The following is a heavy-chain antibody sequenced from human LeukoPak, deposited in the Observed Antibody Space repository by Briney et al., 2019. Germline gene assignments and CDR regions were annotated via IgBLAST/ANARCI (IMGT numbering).Heavy chain of an antibody. J-gene: IGHJ4*02. CDR2: ISYNGNII. V-gene: IGHV3-30*04. CDR3: ARGVEVVAADVFDH. D-gene: IGHD2-2*01. CDR1: GFPFDGYA. Sequence: GGSLRLSCEASGFPFDGYALHWVRQAPGKGLEWVALISYNGNIIEYADSVKGRFTISRDNSKNTLFLLMNSLTREDAAVYYCARGVEVVAADVFDHWGQGSLVTVSS.